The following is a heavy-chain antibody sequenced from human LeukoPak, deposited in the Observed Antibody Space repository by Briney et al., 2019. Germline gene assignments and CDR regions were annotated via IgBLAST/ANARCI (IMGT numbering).Heavy chain of an antibody. D-gene: IGHD3-10*01. CDR1: GYSFTRYW. J-gene: IGHJ4*02. CDR2: ISPSDSDT. Sequence: GESLKISCQGSGYSFTRYWIAWVRQMPGKGLEWMGIISPSDSDTRYSPSFQGQVTISAHKSISTAYLQWSSLKASDTAMYYCARVWFGELFLDYWGQGTLVTVSS. V-gene: IGHV5-51*01. CDR3: ARVWFGELFLDY.